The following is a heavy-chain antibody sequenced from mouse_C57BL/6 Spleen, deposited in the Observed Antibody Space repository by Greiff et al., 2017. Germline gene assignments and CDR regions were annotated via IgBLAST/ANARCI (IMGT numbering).Heavy chain of an antibody. Sequence: QVQLQQPGAELVKPGASVKLSCKASGYTFTSYWMQWVKQRPGQGLEWIGEIDPSDSYTTYNQKFKGKATLTVDTSSSTAYMQLSSLTSEDSAVYYCARNYGSSYYFDYWGQGTTLTVSS. D-gene: IGHD1-1*01. V-gene: IGHV1-50*01. CDR2: IDPSDSYT. CDR1: GYTFTSYW. J-gene: IGHJ2*01. CDR3: ARNYGSSYYFDY.